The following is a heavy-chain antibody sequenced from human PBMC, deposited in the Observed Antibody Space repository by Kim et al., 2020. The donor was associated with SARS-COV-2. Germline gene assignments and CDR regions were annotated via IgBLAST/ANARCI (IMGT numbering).Heavy chain of an antibody. V-gene: IGHV4-39*01. CDR3: ARLTRLATSDY. D-gene: IGHD3-9*01. Sequence: AYYTPSLRHRVTISVDAYKNQFSLKLTSVTAADTAVYYCARLTRLATSDYWGQGTLVTVSS. J-gene: IGHJ4*02. CDR2: A.